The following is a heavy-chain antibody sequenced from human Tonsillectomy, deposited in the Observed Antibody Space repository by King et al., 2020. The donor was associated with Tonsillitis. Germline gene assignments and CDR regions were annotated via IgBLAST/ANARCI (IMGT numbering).Heavy chain of an antibody. V-gene: IGHV3-9*01. CDR1: GFTFDDYA. D-gene: IGHD2-2*01. J-gene: IGHJ5*02. Sequence: VQLVESGGGLVQPGRSLRLSCAASGFTFDDYAMHWVRQAPGKGLEWVSGISWNSGSIDYADSVKGRFTIYRDNAKNSLYLQMNSLRPEDTAFSYCAKADGYQLLFNWFDPWGQGTLVTVSS. CDR3: AKADGYQLLFNWFDP. CDR2: ISWNSGSI.